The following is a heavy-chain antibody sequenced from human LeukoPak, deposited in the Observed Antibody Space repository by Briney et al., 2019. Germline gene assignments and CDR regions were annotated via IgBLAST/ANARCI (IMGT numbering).Heavy chain of an antibody. V-gene: IGHV1-69*13. CDR1: GGTFNIYT. CDR3: AKYQDRGAFDV. Sequence: ASVKVSCKASGGTFNIYTISWVRQAPGQGLEWMGGIIPIFATANYARKFQGRVTITADESTSTAYMELSSPRSEDTAVYYCAKYQDRGAFDVWGQGTMVTVSS. J-gene: IGHJ3*01. D-gene: IGHD2-2*01. CDR2: IIPIFATA.